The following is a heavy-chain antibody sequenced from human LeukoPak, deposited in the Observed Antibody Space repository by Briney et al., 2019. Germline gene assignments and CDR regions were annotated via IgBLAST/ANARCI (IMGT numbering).Heavy chain of an antibody. CDR2: FDPEDGET. CDR3: AAPLLDPFDY. Sequence: GASVKVSCKASGYTFTSYGISWVRQAPGQGLEWMGGFDPEDGETIYAQKFQGRVTMTEDTSTDTAYMELSSLRSEDTAVYYCAAPLLDPFDYWGQGTLVTVSS. V-gene: IGHV1-24*01. D-gene: IGHD3-9*01. J-gene: IGHJ4*02. CDR1: GYTFTSYG.